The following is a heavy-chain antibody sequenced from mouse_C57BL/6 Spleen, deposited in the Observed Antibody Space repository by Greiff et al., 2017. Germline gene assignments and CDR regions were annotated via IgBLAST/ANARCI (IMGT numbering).Heavy chain of an antibody. Sequence: DVKLVASGGGLVKPGGSLKLSCAASGFTFSDYGMHWVRQAPEKGLEWVAYISSGSSTIYYADTVKGRFTISRDNAKNTLFLQMTSLRSEDTAMYYCARPYGSSYGFAYWGQGTLVTVSA. J-gene: IGHJ3*01. D-gene: IGHD1-1*01. V-gene: IGHV5-17*01. CDR1: GFTFSDYG. CDR2: ISSGSSTI. CDR3: ARPYGSSYGFAY.